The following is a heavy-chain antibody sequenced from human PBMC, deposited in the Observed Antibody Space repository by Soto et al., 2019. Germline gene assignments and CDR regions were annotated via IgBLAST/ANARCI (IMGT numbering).Heavy chain of an antibody. D-gene: IGHD2-8*02. Sequence: GGSLRLSCAASGFTFSSYAMHWVRQAPGKGLEWVAVISYDGSNKYYADSVKGRFTISRDNSKNTLYLQMNSLRAEDTAVYYCARVGSAVLDAFDIWGQGTMVTVSS. J-gene: IGHJ3*02. CDR2: ISYDGSNK. CDR3: ARVGSAVLDAFDI. V-gene: IGHV3-30-3*01. CDR1: GFTFSSYA.